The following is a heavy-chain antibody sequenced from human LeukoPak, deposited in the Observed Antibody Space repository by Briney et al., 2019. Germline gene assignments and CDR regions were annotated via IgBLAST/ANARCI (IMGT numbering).Heavy chain of an antibody. CDR3: AREGVVGAFDI. CDR2: IYSGDST. CDR1: GFSVDYTY. J-gene: IGHJ3*02. V-gene: IGHV3-53*04. Sequence: GGSLRLSCAVSGFSVDYTYMTWVRQAPGKGLEWVSIIYSGDSTYYSDSVTRRFTIYRNHSKHTLYLQMNSLRLDDTAVYYCAREGVVGAFDIWGQGTMVTVSS. D-gene: IGHD2-15*01.